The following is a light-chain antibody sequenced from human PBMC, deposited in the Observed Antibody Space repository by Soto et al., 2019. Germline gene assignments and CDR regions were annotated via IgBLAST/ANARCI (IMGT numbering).Light chain of an antibody. V-gene: IGKV3-20*01. CDR2: GAS. CDR3: QQYDSSYT. Sequence: EIVLTQSPGTLSLSPGERATLSCRASQSISSSYFAWYQQKPGQAPRLLIYGASSRATGIPDRFSGSGSGTDITLTISGLEPEDFSVYYCQQYDSSYTFGEGTKLEIK. J-gene: IGKJ2*01. CDR1: QSISSSY.